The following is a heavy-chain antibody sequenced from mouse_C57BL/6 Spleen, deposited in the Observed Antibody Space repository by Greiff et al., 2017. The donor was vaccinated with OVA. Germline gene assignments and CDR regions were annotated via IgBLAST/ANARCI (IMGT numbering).Heavy chain of an antibody. CDR1: GFTFSDYG. CDR2: ISSGSSTI. J-gene: IGHJ1*03. CDR3: ARNYGSSYGGYFDV. V-gene: IGHV5-17*01. Sequence: EVNLVESGGGLVKPGGSLKLSCAASGFTFSDYGMHWVRQAPEKGLEWVAYISSGSSTIYYADTVKGRFTISRDNAKNTLFLQMTSLRSEDTAMYYCARNYGSSYGGYFDVWGTGTTVTVSS. D-gene: IGHD1-1*01.